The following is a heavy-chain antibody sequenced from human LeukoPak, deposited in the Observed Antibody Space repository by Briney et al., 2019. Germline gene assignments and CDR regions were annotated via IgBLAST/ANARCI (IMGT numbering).Heavy chain of an antibody. CDR1: GFTFSSYS. J-gene: IGHJ4*02. CDR3: ARSGLKTTVVTPGFDY. V-gene: IGHV3-48*01. Sequence: GGSLRLSCAASGFTFSSYSMNWVRQAPGKGLEWVSYISSSSSTIYYADSVKGRFTISRDNAKNSLYLQMNSLRAEDTAVYYCARSGLKTTVVTPGFDYWGQGTLVTVSS. CDR2: ISSSSSTI. D-gene: IGHD4-23*01.